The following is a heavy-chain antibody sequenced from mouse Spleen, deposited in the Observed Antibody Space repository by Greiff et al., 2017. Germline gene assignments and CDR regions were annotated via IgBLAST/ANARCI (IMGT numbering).Heavy chain of an antibody. CDR1: GYTFTSYW. CDR2: IYPGNSDT. V-gene: IGHV1-5*01. CDR3: ARELGRGYFDY. J-gene: IGHJ2*01. Sequence: EVQLQQSGTVLARPGASVKMSCKTSGYTFTSYWMHWVKQRPGQGLEWIGAIYPGNSDTSYNQKFKGKAKLTAVTSASTAYMELSSLTNEDSAVYFCARELGRGYFDYWGQGTTLTVSS. D-gene: IGHD4-1*01.